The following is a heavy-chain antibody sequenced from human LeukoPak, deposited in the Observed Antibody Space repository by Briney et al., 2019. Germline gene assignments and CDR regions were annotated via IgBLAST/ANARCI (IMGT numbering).Heavy chain of an antibody. CDR1: GFTLSIFE. Sequence: AGASLTLSCSASGFTLSIFEMNWVRQAPGKGLEWVSYIDFSGRTISYAASVKGRFTISRDNAKNSLYLQMNSLRAEDTAVYYCARGLGSSGWYYLFDYWGQGALVTVSS. D-gene: IGHD6-19*01. V-gene: IGHV3-48*03. CDR3: ARGLGSSGWYYLFDY. CDR2: IDFSGRTI. J-gene: IGHJ4*02.